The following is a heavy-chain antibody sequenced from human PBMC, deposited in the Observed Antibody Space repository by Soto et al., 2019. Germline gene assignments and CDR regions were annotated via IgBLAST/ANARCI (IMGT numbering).Heavy chain of an antibody. CDR1: GYSFTNNW. J-gene: IGHJ4*01. Sequence: HGESLKISCKGSGYSFTNNWISWVSQMPGKGLEWMGRIDQSDCYRNYSPSFQGHVTISVAKSDNTSYLPCHSLRASASAMCFCARSYCLPNRCYHGYLGYWGRGALFTASS. D-gene: IGHD2-2*01. V-gene: IGHV5-10-1*01. CDR3: ARSYCLPNRCYHGYLGY. CDR2: IDQSDCYR.